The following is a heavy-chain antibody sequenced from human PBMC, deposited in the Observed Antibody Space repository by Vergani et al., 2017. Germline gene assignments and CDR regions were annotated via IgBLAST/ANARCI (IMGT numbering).Heavy chain of an antibody. J-gene: IGHJ5*02. V-gene: IGHV3-21*01. Sequence: EVQLVESGGGLVKPGGSLRLSCAASGFTFSSYTMTWVRQAPGKGLQWVSSISSSSANIHYADSVKGRFTVSRDSGRNSLYLQMKSLRAEDTDVYDCARGQAGYQGLYRAYFDPWGQGTLVTVSS. CDR3: ARGQAGYQGLYRAYFDP. CDR2: ISSSSANI. D-gene: IGHD2-2*02. CDR1: GFTFSSYT.